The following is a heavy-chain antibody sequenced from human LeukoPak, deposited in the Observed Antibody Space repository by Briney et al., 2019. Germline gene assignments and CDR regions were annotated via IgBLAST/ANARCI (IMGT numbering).Heavy chain of an antibody. J-gene: IGHJ4*02. CDR2: ISDDGSDT. Sequence: GGSLRLSCPASGFSFSLFGMNWVRQAPGKGLEWVAVISDDGSDTHYADSVKGRFTIPRDNSHNTVYLQMNSVRAEDTAVYHCAKEPSSSWYLRFFEYWGQGTLATVSS. D-gene: IGHD3-22*01. CDR3: AKEPSSSWYLRFFEY. CDR1: GFSFSLFG. V-gene: IGHV3-30*18.